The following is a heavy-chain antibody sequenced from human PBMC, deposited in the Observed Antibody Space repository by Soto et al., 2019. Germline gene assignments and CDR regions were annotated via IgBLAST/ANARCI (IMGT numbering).Heavy chain of an antibody. CDR3: AKEGYCSGGSCYVYFDY. CDR2: IYSGGST. J-gene: IGHJ4*02. CDR1: GFMVSNTY. Sequence: GGSLRLSCAASGFMVSNTYMSWVRQAPGKGLEWVSFIYSGGSTFYADSVKGRFTVSRDSSTNMLYLQMSSLTAEDTAVYYCAKEGYCSGGSCYVYFDYWGQGTLVTVSS. D-gene: IGHD2-15*01. V-gene: IGHV3-66*01.